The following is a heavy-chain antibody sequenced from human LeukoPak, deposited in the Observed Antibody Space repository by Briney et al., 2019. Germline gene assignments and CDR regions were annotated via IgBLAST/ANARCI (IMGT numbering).Heavy chain of an antibody. J-gene: IGHJ4*02. CDR1: GGSFSGYY. D-gene: IGHD3-22*01. CDR3: ARRLKTVVAEFYFDY. CDR2: INHSGST. V-gene: IGHV4-34*01. Sequence: PSETLSLTCAVYGGSFSGYYWSWIRQPPGKGLEWIGEINHSGSTNYNPSLKSRVTISVDTSKNQFSLKLTSVTAADTAVYYCARRLKTVVAEFYFDYWGQGTLVTVSS.